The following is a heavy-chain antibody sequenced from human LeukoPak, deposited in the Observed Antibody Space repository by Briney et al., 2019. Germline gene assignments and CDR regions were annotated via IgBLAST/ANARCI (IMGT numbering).Heavy chain of an antibody. Sequence: GGSLRLSCAASGFTFSSYAMSWVRQAPGKGLEWVAVISYDGSNKYYADSVKGRFTISRDNSKNTLYLQMNSLRAEDTAVYYCANPYMVRGAIGGKNAFDIWGQGTMVTVSS. CDR2: ISYDGSNK. V-gene: IGHV3-30-3*01. D-gene: IGHD3-10*01. CDR3: ANPYMVRGAIGGKNAFDI. CDR1: GFTFSSYA. J-gene: IGHJ3*02.